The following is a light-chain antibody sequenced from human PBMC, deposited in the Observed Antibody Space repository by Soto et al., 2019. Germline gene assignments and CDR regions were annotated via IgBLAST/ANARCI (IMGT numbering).Light chain of an antibody. Sequence: EIVLTQSPATLSVSPGERATLSCRASENIYTNLAWYKQKPGQAPRLLFYGASTRATGLPARFSGTGSGTEFTLTINSLQAEDSEVYYCQQYYNWPRTFGQGTRLEIK. CDR3: QQYYNWPRT. J-gene: IGKJ5*01. CDR2: GAS. V-gene: IGKV3-15*01. CDR1: ENIYTN.